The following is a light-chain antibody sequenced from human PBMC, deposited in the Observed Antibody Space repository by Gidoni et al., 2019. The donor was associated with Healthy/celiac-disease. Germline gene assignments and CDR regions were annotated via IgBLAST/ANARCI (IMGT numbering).Light chain of an antibody. J-gene: IGLJ1*01. Sequence: QSALTQPRSVSGSPGQSVTISCAGTSSDVGGYNFVSWYQQHPGKAPQLMIYDVSKRPSGVPDRFSGSKSGNTASLTISGLQAEDEADYYYCSYAGSYGDYVLGTGTKVTVL. V-gene: IGLV2-11*01. CDR2: DVS. CDR3: CSYAGSYGDYV. CDR1: SSDVGGYNF.